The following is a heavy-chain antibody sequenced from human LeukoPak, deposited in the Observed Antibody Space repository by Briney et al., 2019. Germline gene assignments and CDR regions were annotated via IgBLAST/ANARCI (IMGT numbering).Heavy chain of an antibody. CDR1: GFTFNTYT. D-gene: IGHD7-27*01. CDR2: ISLSRSYI. CDR3: ARGTLGLSPDIFEE. V-gene: IGHV3-21*01. Sequence: PGGSLRLSCAASGFTFNTYTMDWVRQAPGKGLEWVSSISLSRSYIDYSDSVKGRFTMSRDNAKDSLYLQMNSLRAEDTDVYYCARGTLGLSPDIFEEWGQGTLVTVSS. J-gene: IGHJ4*02.